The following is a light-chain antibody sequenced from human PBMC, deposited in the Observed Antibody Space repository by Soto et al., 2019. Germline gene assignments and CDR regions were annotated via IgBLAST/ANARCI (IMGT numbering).Light chain of an antibody. CDR3: QQYNSYWT. Sequence: DIQMTQSPSTLSASVGDRVTITCRASQSISSWLAWYQQKPGKAPKLLIYKASSLESGVPSRFSGSRSGTEFTLTISSLQPDDFAPYYCQQYNSYWTFGQGTKVEIK. CDR1: QSISSW. V-gene: IGKV1-5*03. CDR2: KAS. J-gene: IGKJ1*01.